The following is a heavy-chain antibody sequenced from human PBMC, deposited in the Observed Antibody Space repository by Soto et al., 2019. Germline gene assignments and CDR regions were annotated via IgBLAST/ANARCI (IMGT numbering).Heavy chain of an antibody. Sequence: QVQLVQSGAEVKKPGASVKVSCKASGYTFTNYGISWVRQAPGQGIEWMGWINTYNSNTNYAQIVQGRVTMTTDTSTSTAYMELRSLRSDDTAVYYCARVAARPYSYYAMDVWGQGTTVTVSS. CDR2: INTYNSNT. J-gene: IGHJ6*02. CDR1: GYTFTNYG. CDR3: ARVAARPYSYYAMDV. V-gene: IGHV1-18*01. D-gene: IGHD6-6*01.